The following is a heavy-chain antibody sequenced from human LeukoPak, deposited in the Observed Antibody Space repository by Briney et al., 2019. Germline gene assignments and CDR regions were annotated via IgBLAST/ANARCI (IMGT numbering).Heavy chain of an antibody. Sequence: ASVKVSCKASGGTFSNYAISWVRQAPGQGLEWMGGIIPIFNTANYTQKFQGRVTVTADESTGTAYMELSSLRSEDTAVYYCARAPLYYDSSEYYYYGMDVWGQGTTVTVSS. CDR3: ARAPLYYDSSEYYYYGMDV. J-gene: IGHJ6*02. V-gene: IGHV1-69*13. CDR1: GGTFSNYA. D-gene: IGHD3-22*01. CDR2: IIPIFNTA.